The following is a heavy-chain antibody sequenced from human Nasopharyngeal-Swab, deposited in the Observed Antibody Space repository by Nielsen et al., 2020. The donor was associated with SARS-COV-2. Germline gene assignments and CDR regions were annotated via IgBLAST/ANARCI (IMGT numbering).Heavy chain of an antibody. V-gene: IGHV3-30*18. Sequence: GESLKISCAASGFTFSDYYMSWIRQAPGKGPEWVAVISYDGSNKYYADSVKGRFTISRDNSKNTLYLQMNSLRAEDTAVYYCAKSSSWNHYYYYGMDVWGQGTTVTVSS. J-gene: IGHJ6*02. CDR2: ISYDGSNK. CDR3: AKSSSWNHYYYYGMDV. D-gene: IGHD6-13*01. CDR1: GFTFSDYY.